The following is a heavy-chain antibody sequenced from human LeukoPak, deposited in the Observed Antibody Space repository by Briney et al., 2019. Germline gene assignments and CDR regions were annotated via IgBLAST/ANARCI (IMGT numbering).Heavy chain of an antibody. Sequence: SQTLSLTCTVSGGSISSGGYYWSWIRQHPGKGLEWIGEIYHSGSTNYNPSPKSRVTISVDKSKNQFSLKLSSVTAADTAVYYCARRAFGSRPIDYWGQGTLVTVSS. CDR2: IYHSGST. CDR1: GGSISSGGYY. D-gene: IGHD3-16*01. V-gene: IGHV4-31*03. J-gene: IGHJ4*02. CDR3: ARRAFGSRPIDY.